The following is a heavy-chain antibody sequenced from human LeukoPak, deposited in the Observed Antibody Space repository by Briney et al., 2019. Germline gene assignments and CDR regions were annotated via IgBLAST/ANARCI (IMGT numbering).Heavy chain of an antibody. J-gene: IGHJ3*02. V-gene: IGHV4-39*01. CDR2: IYYSGST. CDR3: ARLGAYSSGWYVHDAFDI. D-gene: IGHD6-19*01. CDR1: GGSISSSSYY. Sequence: SETLSLTCTVSGGSISSSSYYWGRIRQPPGKGLEWIGSIYYSGSTYYNPSLKSRVTISVDTSKNQFSLKLSSVTAADTAVYYCARLGAYSSGWYVHDAFDIWGQGTMVTVSS.